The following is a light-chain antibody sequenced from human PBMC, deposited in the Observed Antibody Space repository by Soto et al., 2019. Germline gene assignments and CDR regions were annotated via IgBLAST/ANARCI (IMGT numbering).Light chain of an antibody. CDR1: ISNIGAGYD. CDR3: QSYDTSLSAVV. J-gene: IGLJ2*01. CDR2: SNN. Sequence: QSVLSQPPSVSGAPGQRVTISCTGSISNIGAGYDVHWYQQVPGTAPKLLIYSNNNRPSGVPDRFSGSKSVTSASLAITGLQAEDEADYYCQSYDTSLSAVVFGGGTKVTVL. V-gene: IGLV1-40*01.